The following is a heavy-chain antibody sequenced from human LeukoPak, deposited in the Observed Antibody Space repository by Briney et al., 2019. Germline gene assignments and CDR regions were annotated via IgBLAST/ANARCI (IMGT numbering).Heavy chain of an antibody. CDR1: GYTFTSYY. CDR3: ARDLASSVWFGELPYYYYYMDV. J-gene: IGHJ6*03. CDR2: INPSGGST. D-gene: IGHD3-10*01. Sequence: ASVKVSCKASGYTFTSYYMHWVRQAPGQGLEWMGIINPSGGSTSYAQKFQGRVTMTRDMSTSTVYMELSSLRSEDTAVYYCARDLASSVWFGELPYYYYYMDVWGKGTTVTVSS. V-gene: IGHV1-46*01.